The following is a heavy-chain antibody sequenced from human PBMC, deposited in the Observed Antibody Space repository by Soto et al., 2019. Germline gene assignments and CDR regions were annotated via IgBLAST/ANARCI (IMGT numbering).Heavy chain of an antibody. V-gene: IGHV4-59*01. CDR2: IYYSGST. CDR3: ARLRLRYFDWLFDY. J-gene: IGHJ4*02. D-gene: IGHD3-9*01. CDR1: GGSISSYY. Sequence: PSETLSLTCTVSGGSISSYYWSWIRQPPGKGLEWIGYIYYSGSTNYNPSLKSRVTISVDTSKNQFSLKLSSVTAADTAVYYCARLRLRYFDWLFDYWGQGTLVTVSS.